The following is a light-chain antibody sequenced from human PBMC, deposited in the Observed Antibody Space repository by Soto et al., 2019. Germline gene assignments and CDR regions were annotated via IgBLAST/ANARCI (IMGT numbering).Light chain of an antibody. CDR3: QHHDNWPLIT. CDR2: GAS. Sequence: EIVMTQSPATPSVSPGERATPSCRASESVGSKVAWYQQKPGQAPRVLIYGASIRATGIPARFSGSGSGTAFTLTISSLQSEDFALYYCQHHDNWPLITFGQGTRLEIK. V-gene: IGKV3-15*01. CDR1: ESVGSK. J-gene: IGKJ5*01.